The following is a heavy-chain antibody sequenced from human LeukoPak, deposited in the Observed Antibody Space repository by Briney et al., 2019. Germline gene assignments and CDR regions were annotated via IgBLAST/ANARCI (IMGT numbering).Heavy chain of an antibody. CDR2: IYFSGST. D-gene: IGHD6-19*01. CDR3: AREIKGIAVAGFDY. CDR1: GGSISSSSFY. Sequence: SETLSLTCTVSGGSISSSSFYWGWIRQPPGKGLEWIGNIYFSGSTCYNPSLKSRVIISVDTSKDQISLRLTSVTAADTAVYYCAREIKGIAVAGFDYWGQGTLVTVSS. V-gene: IGHV4-39*07. J-gene: IGHJ4*02.